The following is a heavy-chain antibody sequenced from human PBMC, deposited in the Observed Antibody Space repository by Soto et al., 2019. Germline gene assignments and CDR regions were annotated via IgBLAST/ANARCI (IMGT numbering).Heavy chain of an antibody. CDR3: AGRRQVINDYYGLAD. D-gene: IGHD2-21*01. CDR1: GFTFSNYE. J-gene: IGHJ6*02. V-gene: IGHV3-13*01. CDR2: IGTAGDT. Sequence: EVQLVESGRGLVQPGGSLRLSCAASGFTFSNYEMHWVRQVTGKGLEWVSGIGTAGDTKYVGSVKGRFTISRDNAKNSLYLQMNSLRDEDTAVYYCAGRRQVINDYYGLADWGQGTTVIVSS.